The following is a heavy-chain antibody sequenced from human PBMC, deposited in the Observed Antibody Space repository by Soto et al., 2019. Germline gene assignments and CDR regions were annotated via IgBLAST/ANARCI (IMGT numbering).Heavy chain of an antibody. Sequence: QLGGSLRLSCAASGFTFSSYGMHWVRQAPGKGLEWVAVIWYDGSNKYYADSVKGRFTISRDNSKNTLYLQMNSLRAEDTAVYYCARDWGASSSSVRYYFDYWGQGTLVTVSS. D-gene: IGHD6-6*01. J-gene: IGHJ4*02. CDR2: IWYDGSNK. CDR3: ARDWGASSSSVRYYFDY. CDR1: GFTFSSYG. V-gene: IGHV3-33*08.